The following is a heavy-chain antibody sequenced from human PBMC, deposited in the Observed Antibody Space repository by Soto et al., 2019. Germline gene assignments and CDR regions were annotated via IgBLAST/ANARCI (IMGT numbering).Heavy chain of an antibody. CDR3: ARAGYFGYYMDV. V-gene: IGHV4-31*03. D-gene: IGHD1-1*01. J-gene: IGHJ6*03. Sequence: PSETLSLTCTVSGGSISSGGYYWSWIRQHPGKGLEWIGYIYYSGSTYYNPSLKRRVTISVGTSKNQYSLKLSSVTAADTAVYYCARAGYFGYYMDVRGKGTTVTVSS. CDR1: GGSISSGGYY. CDR2: IYYSGST.